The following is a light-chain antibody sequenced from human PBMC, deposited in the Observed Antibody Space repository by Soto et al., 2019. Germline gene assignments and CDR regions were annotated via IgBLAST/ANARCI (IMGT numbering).Light chain of an antibody. Sequence: QSVLTQPASVSGSPGQSITISCTGTSSDVGAYNYVSWYQQHPGKAPKLMIYEVSNRPSGVSNRFSGSKSGNTASLTISGLQAEDEADYYCSSYRSSSTQVVFGGGTKVTVL. CDR2: EVS. V-gene: IGLV2-14*01. J-gene: IGLJ2*01. CDR3: SSYRSSSTQVV. CDR1: SSDVGAYNY.